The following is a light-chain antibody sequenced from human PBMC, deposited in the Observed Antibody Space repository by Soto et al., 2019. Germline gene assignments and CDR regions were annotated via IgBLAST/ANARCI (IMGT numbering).Light chain of an antibody. CDR2: ANT. J-gene: IGLJ1*01. CDR3: QSYDSSLSGYV. Sequence: QSPLTHPDSVSGAPGQRVTISCTGSSSNIGAGSDVHWYQQLPGTAPKLLIYANTNRPSGVPDRFSGSKSGTSASPAITGLQAEDEADYYCQSYDSSLSGYVFGPGTKVTVL. CDR1: SSNIGAGSD. V-gene: IGLV1-40*01.